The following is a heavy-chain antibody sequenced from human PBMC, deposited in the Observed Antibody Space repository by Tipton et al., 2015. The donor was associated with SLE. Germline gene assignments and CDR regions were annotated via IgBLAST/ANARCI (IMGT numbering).Heavy chain of an antibody. D-gene: IGHD3-22*01. J-gene: IGHJ4*02. V-gene: IGHV4-31*03. CDR2: IYYSGTT. Sequence: TLSLTCTVSGGSVSFGDYYWSWFRQDPGKGLEWIGYIYYSGTTHYNPSLKSRVIISLDTSKNQFSLRLSPVTAADTAVYYCARTYYHFDYWGQGTLVTVSS. CDR3: ARTYYHFDY. CDR1: GGSVSFGDYY.